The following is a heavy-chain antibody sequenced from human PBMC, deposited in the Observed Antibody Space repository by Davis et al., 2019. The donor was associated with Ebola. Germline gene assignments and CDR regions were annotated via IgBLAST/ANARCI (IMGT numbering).Heavy chain of an antibody. CDR3: AREGRRVVIRVLEWFVAVWFDP. CDR2: SNHSGRT. Sequence: SQTLSPTCALYGGSSSGNYWSWTRQLPENGLEWIGESNHSGRTNYNPTLKSRVTISVDTSKNPFSLQLSSVTATDTAVYYCAREGRRVVIRVLEWFVAVWFDPGGQGTLVTVSS. D-gene: IGHD3-3*01. J-gene: IGHJ5*02. V-gene: IGHV4-34*01. CDR1: GGSSSGNY.